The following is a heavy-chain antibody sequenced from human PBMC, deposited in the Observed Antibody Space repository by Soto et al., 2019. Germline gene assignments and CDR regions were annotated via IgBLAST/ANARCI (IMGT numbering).Heavy chain of an antibody. J-gene: IGHJ4*02. Sequence: QVQLVQSGAEVKKPGASVKVSCKASGYTFTSYGISWVRQAPGQGLEWMGWISAYNGNTNYAQKLQGRVTMTTDTSTSTADMELRSLRSDDTAVYYCAREPLRSSGYYYFDYWGQGTLVPVSS. D-gene: IGHD3-22*01. CDR1: GYTFTSYG. CDR3: AREPLRSSGYYYFDY. V-gene: IGHV1-18*01. CDR2: ISAYNGNT.